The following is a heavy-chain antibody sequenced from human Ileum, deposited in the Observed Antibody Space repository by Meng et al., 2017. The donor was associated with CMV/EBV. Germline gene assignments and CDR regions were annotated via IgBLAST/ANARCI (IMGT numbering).Heavy chain of an antibody. Sequence: ASGFTFYTYSMNWVRQAPGKGREWFSYISSSSNYIVYADSVKGRFTIDRDNAKTSMYLQMNSLRDEDTAVYYCARSNSRVPYWFDPWGQGTLVTVSS. V-gene: IGHV3-21*01. D-gene: IGHD6-13*01. CDR3: ARSNSRVPYWFDP. CDR1: GFTFYTYS. J-gene: IGHJ5*02. CDR2: ISSSSNYI.